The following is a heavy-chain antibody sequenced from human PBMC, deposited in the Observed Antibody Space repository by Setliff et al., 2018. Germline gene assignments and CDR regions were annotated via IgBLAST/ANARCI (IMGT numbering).Heavy chain of an antibody. CDR3: ARGLSTDTDS. Sequence: ASVKVSCKSSGYTFINFHLHWVRLAPGQGLQWMGMVNPSGGHPVYAQKFQGRVTMTSDTSTNTVFMELSNLRSEDTAVYFCARGLSTDTDSWGQGTLVTVSS. D-gene: IGHD4-4*01. CDR2: VNPSGGHP. V-gene: IGHV1-46*01. CDR1: GYTFINFH. J-gene: IGHJ4*02.